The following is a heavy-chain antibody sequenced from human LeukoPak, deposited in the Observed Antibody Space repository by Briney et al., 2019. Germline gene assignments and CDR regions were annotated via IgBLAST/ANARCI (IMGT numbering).Heavy chain of an antibody. CDR2: INAGNGNT. V-gene: IGHV1-3*01. D-gene: IGHD2-2*01. Sequence: ASVKVSCKASGYIFTSYAMHWVRQAPGQRLEWMGWINAGNGNTKYSQKFQGRVTITRDTSASTAYMELSSLRSEDTAVYYCARDIVVVPAAMPFYGMDVWGKGTTVTVSS. J-gene: IGHJ6*04. CDR1: GYIFTSYA. CDR3: ARDIVVVPAAMPFYGMDV.